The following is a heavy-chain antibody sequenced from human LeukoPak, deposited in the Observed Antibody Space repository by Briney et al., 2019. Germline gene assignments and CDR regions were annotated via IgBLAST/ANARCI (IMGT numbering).Heavy chain of an antibody. Sequence: ASVKVSCKASGYTFTSYYMHWVRQAPGQGLEWMGIINPSGGSTSYAQKFQGRVTMTRDTSTSTVYMELSSLRSEDTAVYYCAREWWELLGDTTPFDPWGQGTLATVSS. J-gene: IGHJ5*02. D-gene: IGHD1-26*01. CDR1: GYTFTSYY. V-gene: IGHV1-46*01. CDR3: AREWWELLGDTTPFDP. CDR2: INPSGGST.